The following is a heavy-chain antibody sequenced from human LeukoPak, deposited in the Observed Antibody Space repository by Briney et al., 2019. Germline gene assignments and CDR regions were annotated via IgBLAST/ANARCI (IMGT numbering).Heavy chain of an antibody. CDR3: AKGLSATPYYFYYMDV. J-gene: IGHJ6*03. CDR1: GFTFSSYA. CDR2: ISGSGGST. Sequence: GGSLRLSCAASGFTFSSYARSWVRQAPGKGLEWVSAISGSGGSTYYADSVKGRFTISRDNSKNTLYLQMNSLRAEDTAVYYCAKGLSATPYYFYYMDVWGKGTTVTVSS. D-gene: IGHD2-15*01. V-gene: IGHV3-23*01.